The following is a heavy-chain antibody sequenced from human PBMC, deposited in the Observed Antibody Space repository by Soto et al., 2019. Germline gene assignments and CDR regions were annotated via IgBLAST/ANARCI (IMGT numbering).Heavy chain of an antibody. V-gene: IGHV3-7*05. CDR2: IKEDGSEK. CDR3: ARDFMCPYESPGCLFGY. D-gene: IGHD2-15*01. J-gene: IGHJ4*02. CDR1: GFTFSRYW. Sequence: GGSLRLSCAASGFTFSRYWMTWVRQAPGKGLEWVANIKEDGSEKYYVDSVKGRFTISRDNAKNSVDLHMNRLRAEDTAVYYCARDFMCPYESPGCLFGYWGQGNMVTVPS.